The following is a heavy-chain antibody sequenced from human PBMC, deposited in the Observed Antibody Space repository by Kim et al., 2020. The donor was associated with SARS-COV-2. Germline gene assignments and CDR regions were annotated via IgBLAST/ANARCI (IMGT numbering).Heavy chain of an antibody. CDR2: IYSGGST. Sequence: EGSLRLSCAASGFTVSSNYMSWVRQAPGKGLEWVSVIYSGGSTYYADSVKGRFTISRDNSKNTLYLQMNSLRAEDTAVYYCARDRAPTGHFDYWGQGTLVTVSS. CDR1: GFTVSSNY. J-gene: IGHJ4*02. V-gene: IGHV3-53*01. CDR3: ARDRAPTGHFDY. D-gene: IGHD7-27*01.